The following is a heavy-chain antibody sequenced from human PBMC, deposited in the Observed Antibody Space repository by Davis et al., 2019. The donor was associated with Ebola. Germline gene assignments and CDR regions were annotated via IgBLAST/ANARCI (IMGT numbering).Heavy chain of an antibody. CDR2: IYSGGST. CDR1: GFTVSSNY. CDR3: ARVEALAMVFSGMDV. D-gene: IGHD5-18*01. Sequence: GESLKISCAASGFTVSSNYMSWVRQAPGKGLEWVSVIYSGGSTYYADSVKGRFTISRHNSKNTLYLQMNSLRADDTAVYYCARVEALAMVFSGMDVWGQGTTVTVSS. V-gene: IGHV3-53*04. J-gene: IGHJ6*02.